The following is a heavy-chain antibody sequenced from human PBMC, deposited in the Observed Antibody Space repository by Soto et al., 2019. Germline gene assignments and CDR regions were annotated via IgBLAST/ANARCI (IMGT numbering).Heavy chain of an antibody. CDR1: GFTLSDYY. CDR2: ISISGNYT. CDR3: AILHQDHYYTMDV. D-gene: IGHD1-26*01. V-gene: IGHV3-11*05. Sequence: QVQLAESGGDLVKPGGSLRLSCVVSGFTLSDYYMTWIRQAPGKGLEWVSYISISGNYTNYADSVKGRVTISRDSTNNSLYLQMNSMRDEDPAVYYCAILHQDHYYTMDVWGQGTTVTVSS. J-gene: IGHJ6*01.